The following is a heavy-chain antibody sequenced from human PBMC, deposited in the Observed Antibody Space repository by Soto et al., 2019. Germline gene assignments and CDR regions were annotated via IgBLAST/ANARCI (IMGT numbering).Heavy chain of an antibody. J-gene: IGHJ4*02. V-gene: IGHV3-33*01. CDR2: IWYDGSNK. Sequence: QVQLVESGGGVVQPGRSLRLSCAASGFTFSSYGMHWVRQAPGKGLEWVAVIWYDGSNKYYADSVKGRFTISRDNSKNTLHLQMNSLRAEDTAVYYCAREGVSSSVWEGAFDYWGQGTLVTVSS. CDR3: AREGVSSSVWEGAFDY. CDR1: GFTFSSYG. D-gene: IGHD2-2*01.